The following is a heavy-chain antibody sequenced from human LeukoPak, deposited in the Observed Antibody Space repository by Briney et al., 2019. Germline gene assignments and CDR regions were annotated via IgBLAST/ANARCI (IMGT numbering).Heavy chain of an antibody. D-gene: IGHD6-19*01. CDR1: GGSIRSESYY. Sequence: PSETLSLTCSVSGGSIRSESYYWSWIRQPAGKGLEWIGPIYSSGSSKFNPSLKSRVTISIDTSKNQFSLNLSSVTAADTAVYYCARDMTGSGWNDAFDIWGQGTMVTVSS. CDR2: IYSSGSS. CDR3: ARDMTGSGWNDAFDI. J-gene: IGHJ3*02. V-gene: IGHV4-61*02.